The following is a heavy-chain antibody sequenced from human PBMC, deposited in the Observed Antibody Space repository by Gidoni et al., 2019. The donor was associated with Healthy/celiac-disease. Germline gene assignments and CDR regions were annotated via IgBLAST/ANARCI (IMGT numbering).Heavy chain of an antibody. CDR1: GGSLSSGSYY. Sequence: QVQLQESGPGLVKPSETLSLTCTVSGGSLSSGSYYWSWIRQPPGKGLEWIGYIYYSGSTNYNPSLKSRVTISVDTSKNQFSLKLSSVTAADTAVYYCALETGNPVSYFDYWGQGTLVTVSS. CDR3: ALETGNPVSYFDY. V-gene: IGHV4-61*01. CDR2: IYYSGST. D-gene: IGHD3-10*01. J-gene: IGHJ4*02.